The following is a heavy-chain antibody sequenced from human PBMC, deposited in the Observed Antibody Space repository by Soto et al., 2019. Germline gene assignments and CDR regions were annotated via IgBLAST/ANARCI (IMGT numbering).Heavy chain of an antibody. D-gene: IGHD5-12*01. V-gene: IGHV4-59*01. J-gene: IGHJ4*02. CDR3: ACRMGYERSQLDD. Sequence: SETLSLTCTVSGGSIISGYWSWIRQPPGKGLEWIGYISYSGNTNYNPSLKSRVTMSVDTPKNQFSLRLSSVTTADTAVYYCACRMGYERSQLDDWGQATLVTV. CDR2: ISYSGNT. CDR1: GGSIISGY.